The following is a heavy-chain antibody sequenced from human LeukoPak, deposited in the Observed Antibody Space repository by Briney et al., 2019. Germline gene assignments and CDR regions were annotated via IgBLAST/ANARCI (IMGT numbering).Heavy chain of an antibody. D-gene: IGHD3-10*01. CDR1: GGSISSHY. CDR3: ARVYYYGSGSYIDY. Sequence: PSETLSLTCTVSGGSISSHYWSWIRQSPGKGLEWIGYLYYSGSTKYNPSLKSRVTTSVDTSKNQFSLKLSSVTAADTAVYYCARVYYYGSGSYIDYWGQGTLATVSS. CDR2: LYYSGST. J-gene: IGHJ4*02. V-gene: IGHV4-59*11.